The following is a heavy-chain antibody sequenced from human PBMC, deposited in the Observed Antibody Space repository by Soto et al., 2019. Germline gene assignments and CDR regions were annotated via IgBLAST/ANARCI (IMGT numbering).Heavy chain of an antibody. J-gene: IGHJ3*02. D-gene: IGHD1-26*01. Sequence: QLQLQESGPGLVKPSGTLSLTCTVSGGSISNSLYYWGWIRQPPGKGLEWIGNIYYSGNIYYNPSLKSRVPISVDTSKNQFSLKLSSVTAADTAVYYCATGSGSYGAFDIWGQGTMVTVSS. CDR2: IYYSGNI. CDR3: ATGSGSYGAFDI. V-gene: IGHV4-39*01. CDR1: GGSISNSLYY.